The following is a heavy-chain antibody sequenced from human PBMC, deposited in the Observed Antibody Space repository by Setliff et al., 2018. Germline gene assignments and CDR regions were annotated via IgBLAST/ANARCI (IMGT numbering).Heavy chain of an antibody. CDR1: GGSFSGYY. V-gene: IGHV4-34*01. D-gene: IGHD3-9*01. CDR3: ARTLYDYDILTGPGYYFDY. Sequence: SEALSLTCAVYGGSFSGYYWSWIRQPPGKGLEWIGEINHSGSTNNNPSLKSRVTISVDTSKNQFSLKLSSVTAADTAVYYCARTLYDYDILTGPGYYFDYWGQGTLVTVSS. CDR2: INHSGST. J-gene: IGHJ4*02.